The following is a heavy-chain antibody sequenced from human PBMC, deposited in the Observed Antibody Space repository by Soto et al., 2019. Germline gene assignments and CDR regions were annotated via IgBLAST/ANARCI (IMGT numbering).Heavy chain of an antibody. CDR1: GGSISSYY. CDR2: IYTSGST. D-gene: IGHD1-26*01. J-gene: IGHJ4*02. Sequence: SETLSLTCTVSGGSISSYYWSWIRQPAGKGLEWIGRIYTSGSTNYNPSLKSRVTMSVDNSKNTVYLQMSSLRPEDTAVYYCAKGRGSYGGAYDYWGQGTPVTVSS. CDR3: AKGRGSYGGAYDY. V-gene: IGHV4-4*07.